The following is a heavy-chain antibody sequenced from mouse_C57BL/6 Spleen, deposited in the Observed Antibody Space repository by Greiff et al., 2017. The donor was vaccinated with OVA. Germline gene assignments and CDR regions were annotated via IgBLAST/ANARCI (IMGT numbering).Heavy chain of an antibody. CDR3: ARASYECVPYYAIAY. D-gene: IGHD2-10*01. CDR2: IYPGSGNT. J-gene: IGHJ4*01. V-gene: IGHV1-76*01. Sequence: QVQLQQSGAELVRPGASVKLSCKASGYTFTDYYINWVKQRPGQGLEWIARIYPGSGNTYYNEKFKGKATLTAEKSSSPAFMQLRSLTSEDSAVYFWARASYECVPYYAIAYWGQGTSVTVSA. CDR1: GYTFTDYY.